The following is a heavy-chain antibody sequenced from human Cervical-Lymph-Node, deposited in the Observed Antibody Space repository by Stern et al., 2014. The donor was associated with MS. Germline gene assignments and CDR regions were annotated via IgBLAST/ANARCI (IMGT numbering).Heavy chain of an antibody. CDR1: GFSLNTDGVA. V-gene: IGHV2-5*02. Sequence: QITLKESGPALVKPTQSLTLTCTFSGFSLNTDGVAVGWIRQPPGKAPEWLAFICWDDEKKYSPSLQTRLAISMDTSKNQVVLNMANMDPLDTGTYYCAHRRTAFYFFDYWGQGILVTVSS. CDR2: ICWDDEK. CDR3: AHRRTAFYFFDY. D-gene: IGHD3-10*01. J-gene: IGHJ4*02.